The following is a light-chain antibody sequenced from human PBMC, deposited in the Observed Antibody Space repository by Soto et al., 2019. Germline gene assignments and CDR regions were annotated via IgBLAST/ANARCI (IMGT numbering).Light chain of an antibody. CDR2: DTT. CDR1: TGAVTSGPY. V-gene: IGLV7-46*01. J-gene: IGLJ3*02. Sequence: QAVVTQEPSLTVSPGGTVTLTCGSSTGAVTSGPYPSWFQQKPGQAPRTLVYDTTNKHSWTPARFSGSLLGCKAALTLSGAQPEDEAEYYCLLSYSGARVFGGGTKVTVL. CDR3: LLSYSGARV.